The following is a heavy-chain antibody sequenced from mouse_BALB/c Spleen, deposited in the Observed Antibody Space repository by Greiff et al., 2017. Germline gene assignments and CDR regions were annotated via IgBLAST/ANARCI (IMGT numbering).Heavy chain of an antibody. D-gene: IGHD3-2*02. J-gene: IGHJ4*01. CDR3: ARDQGDY. CDR2: ISDGGSYT. Sequence: EVNVVESGGGLVKPGGSLKLSCAASGFTFSDYYMYWVRQTPEKRLEWVATISDGGSYTYYPDSVKGRFTISRDNAKNNLYLQMSSLKSEDTAMYYCARDQGDYWGQGTSVTVSS. CDR1: GFTFSDYY. V-gene: IGHV5-4*02.